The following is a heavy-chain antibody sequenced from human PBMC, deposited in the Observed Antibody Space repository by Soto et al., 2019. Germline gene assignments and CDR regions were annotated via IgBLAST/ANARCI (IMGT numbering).Heavy chain of an antibody. V-gene: IGHV4-4*02. J-gene: IGHJ4*02. CDR2: IYRTGST. CDR1: GGAFTINNW. Sequence: SETLSLTCAVSGGAFTINNWWTCVRQPPGQGLEWIGEIYRTGSTNYNPSLKSRVTISLDKSENQFSLKVTSLTAADTAVYYCASRDPGTSVDYWGQGTLVTVSS. D-gene: IGHD1-7*01. CDR3: ASRDPGTSVDY.